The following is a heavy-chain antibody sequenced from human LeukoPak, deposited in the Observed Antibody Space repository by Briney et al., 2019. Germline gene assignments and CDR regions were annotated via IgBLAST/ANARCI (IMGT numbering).Heavy chain of an antibody. CDR2: IHYSGSI. CDR1: GGSISSYY. Sequence: SETLSLTCTVSGGSISSYYWSWIRQPPGKGLEWIGYIHYSGSINYNPSLKSRVTIAIDTSKNQFSLKLSSVTDADTAVYYCARTRSGYSYAYDYWGRGTLVTVSS. D-gene: IGHD5-18*01. V-gene: IGHV4-59*01. CDR3: ARTRSGYSYAYDY. J-gene: IGHJ4*02.